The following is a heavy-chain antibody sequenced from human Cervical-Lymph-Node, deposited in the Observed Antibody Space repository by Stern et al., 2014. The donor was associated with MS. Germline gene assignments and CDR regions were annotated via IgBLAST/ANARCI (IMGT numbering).Heavy chain of an antibody. V-gene: IGHV3-30*01. CDR3: ARGGAVATSDYYFDY. CDR1: GFTFSYHA. J-gene: IGHJ4*02. Sequence: VQLVESGGGVVQPGRSLRLSCAASGFTFSYHAMHWVRQAPGKGLEWVAVISSDGSDKNDADSVEGRFTISRDNSRNTLYLQMNSLRVDDTAVYYCARGGAVATSDYYFDYWGQGILVTVSS. CDR2: ISSDGSDK. D-gene: IGHD5-12*01.